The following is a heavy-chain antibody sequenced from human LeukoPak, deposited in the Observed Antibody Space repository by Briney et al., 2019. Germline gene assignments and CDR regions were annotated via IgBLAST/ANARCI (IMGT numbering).Heavy chain of an antibody. Sequence: PSQTLSLTCTVSGGSISSGSYYWGWIRQPPGTGLEWIGSIYYSGSTYYNPSLKSRVTISVDTSKNQFSLKLSSVTAADTAVYYCARHCRTGYCTNGVCYRDWFDPWGQGTLVTVSS. CDR1: GGSISSGSYY. CDR3: ARHCRTGYCTNGVCYRDWFDP. D-gene: IGHD2-8*01. J-gene: IGHJ5*02. CDR2: IYYSGST. V-gene: IGHV4-39*01.